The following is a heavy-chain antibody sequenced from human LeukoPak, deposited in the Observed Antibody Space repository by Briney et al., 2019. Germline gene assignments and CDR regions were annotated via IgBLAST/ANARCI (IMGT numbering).Heavy chain of an antibody. V-gene: IGHV3-21*01. CDR2: ISSSSSYI. CDR1: GFTFSSYS. CDR3: ARSLRFLEWLLDY. J-gene: IGHJ4*02. D-gene: IGHD3-3*01. Sequence: GGSLRLSCAASGFTFSSYSMNWVRQAPGKGLKWVSSISSSSSYIYYADSVKGRFTISRDNAKNSLYLQMNSLRAEDTAVYYCARSLRFLEWLLDYWGQGTLVTVSS.